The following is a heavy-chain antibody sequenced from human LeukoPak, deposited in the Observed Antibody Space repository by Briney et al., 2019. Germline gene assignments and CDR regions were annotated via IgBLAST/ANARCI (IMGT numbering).Heavy chain of an antibody. V-gene: IGHV3-11*01. CDR1: GFTFSDYY. CDR2: ISSSGSTI. Sequence: PGGSLRLSCAASGFTFSDYYMSWIRQAPGKGREWVSYISSSGSTIYYADSVKGRFTISRDNAKNSLYLQMNSLRAEDTAVYYCARDQYYDSSGPMKYWGQGTLVTVSS. J-gene: IGHJ4*02. D-gene: IGHD3-22*01. CDR3: ARDQYYDSSGPMKY.